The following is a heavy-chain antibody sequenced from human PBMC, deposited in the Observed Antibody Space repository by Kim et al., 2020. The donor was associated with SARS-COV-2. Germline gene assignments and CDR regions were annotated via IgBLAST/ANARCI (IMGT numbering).Heavy chain of an antibody. D-gene: IGHD3-16*02. CDR2: ISGSGGST. CDR1: GFTFSSYA. CDR3: AKTFGGVIVNDAFDI. J-gene: IGHJ3*02. V-gene: IGHV3-23*01. Sequence: GGSLRLSCAASGFTFSSYAMSWVRQAPGKGLELVSAISGSGGSTYYADSVKGRFTISRDNSKNTLYLQMNSLRAEDTAVYYCAKTFGGVIVNDAFDIWGQGTMVTVSS.